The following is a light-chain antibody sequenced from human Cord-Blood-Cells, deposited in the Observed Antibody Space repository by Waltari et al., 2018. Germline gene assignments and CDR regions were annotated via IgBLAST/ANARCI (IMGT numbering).Light chain of an antibody. J-gene: IGLJ1*01. Sequence: QSALTQPASVSGSPGQSITIPCTRNSSDVGSYNLVSWYQQHPGKAPQLMIYEGSKRPSGVSNRFSGSKSGNTASLTISGLQAEDEADYYCCSYAGSSTFYVFGTGPKVTVL. CDR2: EGS. V-gene: IGLV2-23*01. CDR3: CSYAGSSTFYV. CDR1: SSDVGSYNL.